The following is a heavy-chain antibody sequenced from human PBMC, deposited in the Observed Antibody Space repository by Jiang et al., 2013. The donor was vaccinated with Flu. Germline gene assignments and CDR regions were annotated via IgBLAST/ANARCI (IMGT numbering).Heavy chain of an antibody. D-gene: IGHD1-26*01. CDR2: ISGSGGST. V-gene: IGHV3-64D*06. CDR1: GFTFSRNT. CDR3: VKDISGSYAYDI. J-gene: IGHJ3*02. Sequence: QLVESGGGLVQPGGSLRLSCSASGFTFSRNTMHWVRQAAGRGLEYVSSISGSGGSTYYADSVKGRFTISRDNSKNTLYLQMSSLRAEDTAVYYCVKDISGSYAYDIWGQGTMVTVSS.